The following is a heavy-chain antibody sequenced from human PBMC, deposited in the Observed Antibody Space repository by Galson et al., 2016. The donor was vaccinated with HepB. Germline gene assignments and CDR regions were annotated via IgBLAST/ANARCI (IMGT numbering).Heavy chain of an antibody. CDR2: IMNDVESYRT. J-gene: IGHJ4*02. CDR1: GFTFTDHY. CDR3: GDLGDFDY. D-gene: IGHD2-21*01. Sequence: SLRLSCAASGFTFTDHYIEWVRQAPGKGLEWVGLIMNDVESYRTEYAASVKGRFTISRDDSKNLVYLQMNSLKTEDTAVYYCGDLGDFDYWGQGTLVTVSS. V-gene: IGHV3-72*01.